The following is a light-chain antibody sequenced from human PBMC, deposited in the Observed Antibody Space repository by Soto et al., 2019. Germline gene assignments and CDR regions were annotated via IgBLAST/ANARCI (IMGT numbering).Light chain of an antibody. CDR3: DSYGSGATYV. J-gene: IGLJ1*01. CDR1: SSDVGGYNY. CDR2: EVS. Sequence: QSVLTQPASVSGSPGQSITISCTGTSSDVGGYNYVSWYQLHPGKAPKLMIHEVSERPSGVSNRFSGSKSGNTASLTISGLQAEEEADYYCDSYGSGATYVFGGRTKVTVL. V-gene: IGLV2-14*01.